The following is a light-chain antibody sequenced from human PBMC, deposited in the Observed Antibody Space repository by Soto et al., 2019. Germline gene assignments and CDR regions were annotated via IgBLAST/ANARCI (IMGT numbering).Light chain of an antibody. CDR1: QSVSSSY. J-gene: IGKJ1*01. CDR2: GAS. Sequence: EIVLTQSPGTLSLSPWARSTLSCRASQSVSSSYLAWYQQKPGQAPRLLIYGASSRATGSPERFSGSGCGTDFTLTISRREPEDFAVYYCQQYGSSPRVTFGQGTKVEIK. V-gene: IGKV3-20*01. CDR3: QQYGSSPRVT.